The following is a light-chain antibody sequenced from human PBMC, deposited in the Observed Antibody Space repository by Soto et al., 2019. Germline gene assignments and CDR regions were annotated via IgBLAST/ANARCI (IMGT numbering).Light chain of an antibody. CDR2: DVS. CDR3: GSYTTSSTVV. Sequence: QSALTQPASVSGSPGQSITISCTGTSSDVGGYNYVSWYQQHPGEAPRVIIHDVSNRPSGISNRFSGSKSGNTAALTIFGLQAEDEADYYCGSYTTSSTVVFGGGTKLTVL. CDR1: SSDVGGYNY. V-gene: IGLV2-14*03. J-gene: IGLJ2*01.